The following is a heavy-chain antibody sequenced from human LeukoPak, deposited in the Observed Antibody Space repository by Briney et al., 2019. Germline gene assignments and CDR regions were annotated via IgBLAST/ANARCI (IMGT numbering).Heavy chain of an antibody. V-gene: IGHV4-30-4*08. CDR2: IYYSGST. CDR3: AREYGGNRGDAFDI. CDR1: GGSISSGDYY. D-gene: IGHD4/OR15-4a*01. J-gene: IGHJ3*02. Sequence: SQTLSLTCTVSGGSISSGDYYWSWIRQPPGKGLEWIGYIYYSGSTYYNPSLKSRVTISVDTSKNQFSLKLSSVTAADTAVYYCAREYGGNRGDAFDIWGQGTMVTVSS.